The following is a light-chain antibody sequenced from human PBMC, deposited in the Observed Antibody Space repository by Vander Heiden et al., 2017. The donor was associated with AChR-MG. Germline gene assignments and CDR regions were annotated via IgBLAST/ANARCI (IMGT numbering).Light chain of an antibody. CDR1: QGISNY. Sequence: DIQMTQSPSSLSASVGDRVPITCRASQGISNYVAWYQQKPGKVPKLLIYAASTLQSGVPSRFSGSGSGTDFTLTISSLQPEDVATYYCQKYNSAPRTFGPGTKVDIK. J-gene: IGKJ3*01. CDR2: AAS. CDR3: QKYNSAPRT. V-gene: IGKV1-27*01.